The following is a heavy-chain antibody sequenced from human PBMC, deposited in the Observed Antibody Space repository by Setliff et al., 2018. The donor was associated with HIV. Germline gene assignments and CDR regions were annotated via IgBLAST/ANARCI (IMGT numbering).Heavy chain of an antibody. V-gene: IGHV4-4*02. CDR1: GGSMSSNNW. D-gene: IGHD3-3*01. J-gene: IGHJ4*01. Sequence: SETLSLTCAVSGGSMSSNNWWSWIRQTPGKGLEWLGEINHSGSTAYNLALESRVSMSIDTSKNQFSLKLTSVTAADTAIYYCARGRDYTGSWFRPFYLDFWGHGNLVTVSS. CDR2: INHSGST. CDR3: ARGRDYTGSWFRPFYLDF.